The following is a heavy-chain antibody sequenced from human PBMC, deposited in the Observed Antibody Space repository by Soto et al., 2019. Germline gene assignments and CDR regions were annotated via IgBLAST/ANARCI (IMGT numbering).Heavy chain of an antibody. CDR3: AARVLGNYCYYGMDV. Sequence: QVQLVQSGAEVKKPGSSVKVSCKASGGTFSSYTISWVRQAPGQGLEWMGRIIPILGIAYYAQKFQGRVTITADKSTSTAYMEVSSLRSEDTAVYYCAARVLGNYCYYGMDVWGQGTTVTVSS. J-gene: IGHJ6*02. CDR1: GGTFSSYT. V-gene: IGHV1-69*02. D-gene: IGHD6-13*01. CDR2: IIPILGIA.